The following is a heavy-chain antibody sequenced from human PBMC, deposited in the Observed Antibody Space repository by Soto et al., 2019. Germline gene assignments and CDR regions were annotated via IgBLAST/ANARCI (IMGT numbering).Heavy chain of an antibody. CDR1: GGTFSSYA. J-gene: IGHJ4*02. V-gene: IGHV1-69*13. D-gene: IGHD3-10*01. CDR2: IIPIFGTA. Sequence: SVKVSCKASGGTFSSYAISWVRQAPGQGLEWMGGIIPIFGTANYAQKFQGRVTITADESTSTAYMELSSLRSEDTAVYYCASDLWFGDTAREYWGQGTLVTVSS. CDR3: ASDLWFGDTAREY.